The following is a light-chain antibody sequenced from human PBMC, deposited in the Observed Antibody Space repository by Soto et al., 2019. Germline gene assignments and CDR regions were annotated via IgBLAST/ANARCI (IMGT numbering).Light chain of an antibody. CDR2: DAS. V-gene: IGKV3D-20*01. CDR1: QSVSSY. CDR3: QQYGSSGT. Sequence: EIVLTHSPTTLSLSPGSRSTLSCRASQSVSSYLAWYKQKPGQAPRLLIYDASNRATGIPARLSGSASGTEFTLTISRLEPEDFAVYYCQQYGSSGTFGQGTQVDIK. J-gene: IGKJ1*01.